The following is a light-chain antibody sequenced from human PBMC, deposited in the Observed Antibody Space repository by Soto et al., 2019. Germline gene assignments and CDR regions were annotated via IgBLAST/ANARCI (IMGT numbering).Light chain of an antibody. J-gene: IGKJ4*01. Sequence: EVVMTQSPATLSVSPGERAILSCRASQSVSSNVAWYQQKPGQAPRLLIYAASTRATGIPARFSGSGSETESTLTISSLQSEDFAVYYCQHLGTFGGGTRVEIK. V-gene: IGKV3-15*01. CDR1: QSVSSN. CDR2: AAS. CDR3: QHLGT.